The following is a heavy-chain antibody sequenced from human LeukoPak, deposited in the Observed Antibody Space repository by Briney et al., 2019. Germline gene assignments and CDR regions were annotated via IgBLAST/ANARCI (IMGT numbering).Heavy chain of an antibody. CDR2: IIPIFGTA. CDR1: GGTFNSYA. V-gene: IGHV1-69*05. Sequence: SVKVSCKASGGTFNSYAISWVRQAPGQGLEWMGGIIPIFGTANYAQKFQGRVTITTDESTSTAYMELSSLRSEDTAVYYCARAPYYYDSSGYSQGGYYYYYMDVWGKGTTVTVSS. CDR3: ARAPYYYDSSGYSQGGYYYYYMDV. D-gene: IGHD3-22*01. J-gene: IGHJ6*03.